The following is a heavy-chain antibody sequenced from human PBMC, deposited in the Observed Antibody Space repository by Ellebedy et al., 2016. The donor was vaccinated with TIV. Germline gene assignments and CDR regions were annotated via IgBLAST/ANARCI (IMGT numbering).Heavy chain of an antibody. CDR3: AKESGFGSEGLDS. V-gene: IGHV3-43*01. Sequence: GESLKISXTASGFSFDAYTMHWVRHVPGKGLEWVSLITWDGSDTFYAGSVRGRFTISRDNIKNSLYLQMDSLKTEDAALYYCAKESGFGSEGLDSWGRGSLVTVSS. D-gene: IGHD3-10*01. J-gene: IGHJ4*02. CDR2: ITWDGSDT. CDR1: GFSFDAYT.